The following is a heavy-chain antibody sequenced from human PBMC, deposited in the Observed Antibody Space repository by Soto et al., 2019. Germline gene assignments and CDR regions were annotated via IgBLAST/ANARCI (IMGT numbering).Heavy chain of an antibody. CDR3: ARGYCSSTSCLYAFDI. CDR1: GSTFTGSY. CDR2: INPNSGGT. V-gene: IGHV1-2*02. Sequence: ASVKVSCKASGSTFTGSYMHRVRQAPGQGLEWMGWINPNSGGTNYAQKFQGRVTMTRDTSISTAYMERRRLRSDDTAVYYCARGYCSSTSCLYAFDIWGQATMVSVS. D-gene: IGHD2-2*01. J-gene: IGHJ3*02.